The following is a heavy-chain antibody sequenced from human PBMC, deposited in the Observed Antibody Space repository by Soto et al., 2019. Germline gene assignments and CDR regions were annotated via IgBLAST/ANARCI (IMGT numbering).Heavy chain of an antibody. CDR3: PKRGANWGPLED. V-gene: IGHV3-23*01. D-gene: IGHD7-27*01. CDR1: GFTFSNYA. Sequence: EVEILESGGGLVQPGGSLRLSCTVSGFTFSNYAFTWARQAPGKGLEWVSTIGTSASDTNYADSVKGRFTTFRDNSKNKLFLKRNSLGAEEPAVYYCPKRGANWGPLEDWGQGPLVTVSS. CDR2: IGTSASDT. J-gene: IGHJ4*02.